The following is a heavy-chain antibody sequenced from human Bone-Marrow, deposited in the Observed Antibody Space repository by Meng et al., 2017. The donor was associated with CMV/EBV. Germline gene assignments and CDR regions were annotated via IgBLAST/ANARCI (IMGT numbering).Heavy chain of an antibody. D-gene: IGHD5-12*01. Sequence: ASVKVSCKASGYTFTSYDINWVRQAPGQGLEWMGWINPNSGGTNYAQKFQGRVTMTRDTSISTVYMELSSLRSEDTAVYYCARYRDSGYDSSGYFDYWGKGTLVTVSS. CDR2: INPNSGGT. CDR3: ARYRDSGYDSSGYFDY. J-gene: IGHJ4*02. V-gene: IGHV1-2*02. CDR1: GYTFTSYD.